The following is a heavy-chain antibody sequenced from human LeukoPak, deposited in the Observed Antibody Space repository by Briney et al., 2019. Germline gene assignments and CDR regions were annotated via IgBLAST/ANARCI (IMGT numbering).Heavy chain of an antibody. V-gene: IGHV4-59*01. J-gene: IGHJ3*02. CDR3: ARDHIDAFDT. CDR1: GGSISNYY. CDR2: IYYSGST. Sequence: SETLSLTCTVSGGSISNYYWSWIRQPPGKGLEWIGYIYYSGSTNYNPSLKSRVTISVDTSKNQFSLKLSSVTAADTAVYYCARDHIDAFDTWGQGTMVTVSS.